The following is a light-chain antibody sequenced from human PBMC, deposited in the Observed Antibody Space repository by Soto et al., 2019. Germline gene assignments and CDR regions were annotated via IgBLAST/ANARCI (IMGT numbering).Light chain of an antibody. CDR3: QQYGSSPNT. J-gene: IGKJ4*01. CDR1: QSVSSNF. V-gene: IGKV3-20*01. Sequence: EIELTQSPGTLSLSPGERATLSCRASQSVSSNFLAWCQQKPGQAPRLLIYGASSRATGIPDRFSGSGSGTDFTLTISRLEPEDFAVYYCQQYGSSPNTFGGGTKVEIK. CDR2: GAS.